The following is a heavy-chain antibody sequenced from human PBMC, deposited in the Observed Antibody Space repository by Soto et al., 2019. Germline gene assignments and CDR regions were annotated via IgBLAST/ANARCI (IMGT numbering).Heavy chain of an antibody. Sequence: EVQLVESGGGLVQPGRSLRLSCAASGFTFDDYAIHWVRQAPGRGLEWVAGISWNGASIGYADSVKGRFTISRDNAKNSLHLQMHSLRSEGTALYYCANLPLYGSGFDCWGQGTLVTVSS. CDR1: GFTFDDYA. D-gene: IGHD3-10*01. CDR2: ISWNGASI. J-gene: IGHJ4*02. V-gene: IGHV3-9*01. CDR3: ANLPLYGSGFDC.